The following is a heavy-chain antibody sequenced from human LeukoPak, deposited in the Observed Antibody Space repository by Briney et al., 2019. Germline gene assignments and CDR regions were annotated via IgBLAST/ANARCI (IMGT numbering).Heavy chain of an antibody. J-gene: IGHJ4*02. CDR3: ARGGDYGTPDY. Sequence: PGKSLKISCKGSGYSFTYWIGWVRQMPGKGLEWMGIIYPGDSDTRYSPSFQGQVTISADKSISTAYLQWSSLKVSDTAMYYCARGGDYGTPDYWGQGTLVAVSS. CDR2: IYPGDSDT. V-gene: IGHV5-51*01. D-gene: IGHD4-17*01. CDR1: GYSFTYW.